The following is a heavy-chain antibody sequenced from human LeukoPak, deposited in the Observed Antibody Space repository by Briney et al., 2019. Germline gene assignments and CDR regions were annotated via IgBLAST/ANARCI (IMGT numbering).Heavy chain of an antibody. CDR2: IIPIFGTA. CDR3: ARDPRYCSSTSCYGGGYFDY. D-gene: IGHD2-2*01. CDR1: GGTVSSYA. Sequence: SVKVSCKASGGTVSSYAISWVRQAPGQGLEWMGGIIPIFGTANYAQKFQGRVTITAGESTSPAYMELSRLRSGDTAVYFCARDPRYCSSTSCYGGGYFDYWGQGTLVTVSS. J-gene: IGHJ4*02. V-gene: IGHV1-69*13.